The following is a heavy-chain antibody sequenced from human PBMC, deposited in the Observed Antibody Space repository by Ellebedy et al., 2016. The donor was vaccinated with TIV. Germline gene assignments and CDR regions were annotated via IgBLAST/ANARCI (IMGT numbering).Heavy chain of an antibody. CDR1: RFTFGSYA. Sequence: PGGSLRLSCAASRFTFGSYAMSWVRQAPGKGLEWVSTISNTGSRKYYADSVEGRFIISRDNSKRTLFLQMNSLRDEDTAVYYCAKGRGGGSDSSAPGYYFDYWGLGTLVTVAS. D-gene: IGHD3-22*01. CDR3: AKGRGGGSDSSAPGYYFDY. V-gene: IGHV3-23*01. J-gene: IGHJ4*02. CDR2: ISNTGSRK.